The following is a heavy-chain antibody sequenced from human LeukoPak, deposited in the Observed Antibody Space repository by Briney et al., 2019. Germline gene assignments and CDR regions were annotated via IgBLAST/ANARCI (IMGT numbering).Heavy chain of an antibody. Sequence: GGSLRLSCAASGFTFSSYSMNWVRQAPGKGLEWVSSISSSSSYIYYADSVKGRFTISRDNAKNSLYLQMNSLRAEDTAVYYCARDARAMVRGVIIWIRGSNWFDPWGQGTLVTVSS. CDR1: GFTFSSYS. CDR2: ISSSSSYI. CDR3: ARDARAMVRGVIIWIRGSNWFDP. D-gene: IGHD3-10*01. J-gene: IGHJ5*02. V-gene: IGHV3-21*01.